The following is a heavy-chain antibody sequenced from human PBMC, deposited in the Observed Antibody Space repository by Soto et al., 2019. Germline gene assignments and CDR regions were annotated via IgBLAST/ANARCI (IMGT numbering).Heavy chain of an antibody. CDR2: IKQDGSEK. D-gene: IGHD6-13*01. J-gene: IGHJ4*02. Sequence: PGGSLRLSCAAPGFTFSSYWMSWVRQAPGKGLEWVANIKQDGSEKYYVDSVKGRFTISRDNAKNSLYLQMNSLRAEDTAVYYCARDLDSSWSFDYWGQGTLVTVSS. CDR3: ARDLDSSWSFDY. CDR1: GFTFSSYW. V-gene: IGHV3-7*01.